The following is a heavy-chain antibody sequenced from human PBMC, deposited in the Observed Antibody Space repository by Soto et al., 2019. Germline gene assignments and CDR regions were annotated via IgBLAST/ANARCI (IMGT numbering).Heavy chain of an antibody. CDR3: AREAGVATIQGWFDP. CDR2: IWYDGSNK. J-gene: IGHJ5*02. CDR1: GFTFSSYG. V-gene: IGHV3-33*01. Sequence: QVQLVESGGGVVQPGRSLRLSCAASGFTFSSYGMHWVRQAPGKGLEWVAVIWYDGSNKYYADSVKGRFTISRDNSKNTMYLQMNSLRAEDTAVYYCAREAGVATIQGWFDPWGQGTLVTVSS. D-gene: IGHD5-12*01.